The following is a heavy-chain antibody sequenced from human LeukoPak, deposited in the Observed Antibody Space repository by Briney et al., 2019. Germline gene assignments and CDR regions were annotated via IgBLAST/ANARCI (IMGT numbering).Heavy chain of an antibody. V-gene: IGHV3-74*01. CDR1: GFTFSNYW. D-gene: IGHD3-16*01. Sequence: GGSLRLSCAASGFTFSNYWMHWVRQAPGKGLEWVSHINERATITSSAESVKGGYTISRENARNTLYLQMNSLTAEDTALYYCVRDLILVWAPGDVFDHSGQGALLSVS. CDR2: INERATIT. CDR3: VRDLILVWAPGDVFDH. J-gene: IGHJ4*02.